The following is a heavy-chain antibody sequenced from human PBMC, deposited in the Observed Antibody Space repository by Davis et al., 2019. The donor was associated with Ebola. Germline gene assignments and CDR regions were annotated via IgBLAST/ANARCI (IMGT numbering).Heavy chain of an antibody. V-gene: IGHV3-74*01. J-gene: IGHJ1*01. CDR3: TSGLYDSGGTMLH. CDR1: GFTFSSHW. Sequence: GESLKISCAGSGFTFSSHWMHWVRQAPGKGLVWVSRIKGDGSSTNYADSVEGRFTISRDNAKSTLYLQLNSLRDEDTAVYYCTSGLYDSGGTMLHWGQGTLVTVSS. CDR2: IKGDGSST. D-gene: IGHD2-15*01.